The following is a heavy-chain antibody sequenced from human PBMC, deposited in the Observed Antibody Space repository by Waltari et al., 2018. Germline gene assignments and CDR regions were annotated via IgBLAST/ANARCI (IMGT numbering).Heavy chain of an antibody. D-gene: IGHD3-10*01. CDR2: IYHSGST. CDR3: ARDRRKWFGESDWFDP. CDR1: GYSISSGYY. Sequence: QVQLQESGPGLVKPSETLSLTCAVSGYSISSGYYWGWIRPPPGKGLEWIGSIYHSGSTYYNPSLKSRVTISVDTSKNQFSLKLSSVTAADTAVYYCARDRRKWFGESDWFDPWGQGTLVTVSS. J-gene: IGHJ5*02. V-gene: IGHV4-38-2*02.